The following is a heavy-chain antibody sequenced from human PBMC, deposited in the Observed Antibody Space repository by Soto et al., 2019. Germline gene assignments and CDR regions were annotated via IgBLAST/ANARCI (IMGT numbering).Heavy chain of an antibody. V-gene: IGHV4-59*01. D-gene: IGHD2-15*01. Sequence: SETLSLTCTVSGGSISSYYWSWIRQPPGKGLEWIGYIYYSGSTNYNPSLKSRVTISVDTSKNQFSLKLSSVTAADTAVYYCARVGCSGGSCNLLDYWGQGTLVTVSS. CDR3: ARVGCSGGSCNLLDY. CDR1: GGSISSYY. CDR2: IYYSGST. J-gene: IGHJ4*02.